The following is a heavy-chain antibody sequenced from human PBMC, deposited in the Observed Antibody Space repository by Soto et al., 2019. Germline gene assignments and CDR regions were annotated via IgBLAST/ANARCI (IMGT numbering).Heavy chain of an antibody. D-gene: IGHD1-26*01. CDR3: ARGPEEEVGAHHYYYGMDV. V-gene: IGHV4-39*07. CDR1: GGSISSSSYY. CDR2: IYYSGST. J-gene: IGHJ6*02. Sequence: SETLSLTCTVSGGSISSSSYYWGWIRQPPGKGLEWIGSIYYSGSTDYNPSLKTRVTISVDTSKNQFSLKLSYVTAADTAVYYCARGPEEEVGAHHYYYGMDVWGQGTKVTVSS.